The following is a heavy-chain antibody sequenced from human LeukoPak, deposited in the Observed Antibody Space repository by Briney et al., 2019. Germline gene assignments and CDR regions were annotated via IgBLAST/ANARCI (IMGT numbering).Heavy chain of an antibody. J-gene: IGHJ4*02. D-gene: IGHD3-10*01. CDR1: GGSISSYY. CDR2: IYYSGST. Sequence: PSETLSLTCTVSGGSISSYYWSWIRQPPGKGLEWIGYIYYSGSTNYNPSLKSRVTISVDTSENQFSLKLSSVTAADTAVYYCARAMVRGADDYWGQGTLVTVSS. V-gene: IGHV4-59*01. CDR3: ARAMVRGADDY.